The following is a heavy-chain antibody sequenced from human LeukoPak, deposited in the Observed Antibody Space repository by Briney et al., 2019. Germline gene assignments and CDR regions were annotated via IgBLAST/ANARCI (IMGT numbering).Heavy chain of an antibody. J-gene: IGHJ4*02. D-gene: IGHD3-9*01. CDR2: INHSGST. Sequence: PSETLSLTCAVYGGSFSGYYWSWIRQPPGKGLEWIGEINHSGSTNYNPSLKSRVTISVDTSKNQFSLKLSSVTAADTAVYYCAVYYDILTGYHVSDYWGQGTPVTVSS. CDR3: AVYYDILTGYHVSDY. V-gene: IGHV4-34*01. CDR1: GGSFSGYY.